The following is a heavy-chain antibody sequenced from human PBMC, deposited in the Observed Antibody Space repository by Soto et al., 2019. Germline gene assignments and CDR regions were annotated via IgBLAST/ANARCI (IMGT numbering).Heavy chain of an antibody. CDR2: IYPGDSDS. CDR3: ARSRVSTPRLEDPFDI. V-gene: IGHV5-51*01. J-gene: IGHJ3*02. Sequence: PGESMKISGACSGYSFPTYWLAWVLQTPGRGLDYMGIIYPGDSDSRYSPAFQGQVTISADKSINTAYLQWTSLKASDTAIYYCARSRVSTPRLEDPFDIWGQGTMVTV. D-gene: IGHD5-12*01. CDR1: GYSFPTYW.